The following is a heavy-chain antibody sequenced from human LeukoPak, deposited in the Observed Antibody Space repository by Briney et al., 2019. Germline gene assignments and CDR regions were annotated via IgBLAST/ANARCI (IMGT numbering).Heavy chain of an antibody. D-gene: IGHD3-10*01. CDR3: TRGRTTMFRGASGGRSYYFDY. J-gene: IGHJ4*02. CDR1: GGSFSDYY. V-gene: IGHV4-34*01. CDR2: INHSGST. Sequence: PSETLSLTCAVYGGSFSDYYWSWIRQSPGKGLEWIGEINHSGSTNYNPSLESRVTISVDTSKNQFSLKLSSVTAADTAVYYCTRGRTTMFRGASGGRSYYFDYWGQGTLVTVSS.